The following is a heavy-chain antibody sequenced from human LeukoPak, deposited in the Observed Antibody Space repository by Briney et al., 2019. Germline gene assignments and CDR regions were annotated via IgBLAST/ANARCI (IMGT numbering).Heavy chain of an antibody. D-gene: IGHD3-10*01. CDR3: ARTYYYGSGSYDY. CDR1: GFTFSSYS. Sequence: PGGSLRLSCAASGFTFSSYSMNWVRQAPGKGPEWVSSISSSTNYIYYANSVKGRFTISRDNAKNSLYLQMSSLRAEDTAVYYCARTYYYGSGSYDYWGQGTLVTVSS. V-gene: IGHV3-21*01. J-gene: IGHJ4*02. CDR2: ISSSTNYI.